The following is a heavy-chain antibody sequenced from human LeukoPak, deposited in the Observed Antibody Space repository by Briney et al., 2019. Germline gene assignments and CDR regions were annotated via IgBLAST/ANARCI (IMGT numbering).Heavy chain of an antibody. CDR3: AKVYCGGDCYPYYYYYMDV. CDR2: ISGSGGST. Sequence: GGSLRLSCAASGFTFSSYGMSWVRQAPGKGLEWVSAISGSGGSTYYADSVKGRFTISRDNSKNTLYLQMNSLRAEDTAVYYCAKVYCGGDCYPYYYYYMDVWGKGTTVTISS. CDR1: GFTFSSYG. D-gene: IGHD2-21*02. V-gene: IGHV3-23*01. J-gene: IGHJ6*03.